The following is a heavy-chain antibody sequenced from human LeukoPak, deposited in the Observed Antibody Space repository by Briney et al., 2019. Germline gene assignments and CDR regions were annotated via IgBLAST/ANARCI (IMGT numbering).Heavy chain of an antibody. Sequence: SETLSPTCAVYGGSFSGYYWSWIRQPPGKGLEWIGEINHSGSTNYNPSLKSRVTISVDTSKNQFSLKLSSVTAADTAVYYCARGRYSSSWYDLWEYFQHWGQGTLVTVSS. V-gene: IGHV4-34*01. CDR2: INHSGST. J-gene: IGHJ1*01. CDR1: GGSFSGYY. D-gene: IGHD6-13*01. CDR3: ARGRYSSSWYDLWEYFQH.